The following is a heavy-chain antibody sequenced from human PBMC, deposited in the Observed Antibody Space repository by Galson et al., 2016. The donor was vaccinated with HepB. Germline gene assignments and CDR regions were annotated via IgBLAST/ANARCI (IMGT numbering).Heavy chain of an antibody. Sequence: SLRLSCAASGFTFSSYAMHWVRQAPGKGLEWVAVISYDGSNKYYADSVKGRFIISSDKSKNTLYLQMNSLRAEDTAVYYCTRDQVGWRPEYFQHWGQGTLVTVSS. D-gene: IGHD5-24*01. CDR2: ISYDGSNK. J-gene: IGHJ1*01. CDR3: TRDQVGWRPEYFQH. V-gene: IGHV3-30*04. CDR1: GFTFSSYA.